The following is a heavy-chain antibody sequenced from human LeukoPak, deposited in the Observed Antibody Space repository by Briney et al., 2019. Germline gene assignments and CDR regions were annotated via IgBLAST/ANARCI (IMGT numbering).Heavy chain of an antibody. V-gene: IGHV4-59*01. CDR2: LSYSGTA. Sequence: SETLSLTCSVSVDSISTYYWGWFRQPPGVGLEWIGYLSYSGTANYNPSLKSRVTISEDTSKKRFSLNLNSVTAADTAMYFCARGRGDRGFYYYYVDVWGKGTTVTVSS. CDR3: ARGRGDRGFYYYYVDV. D-gene: IGHD2-21*02. J-gene: IGHJ6*03. CDR1: VDSISTYY.